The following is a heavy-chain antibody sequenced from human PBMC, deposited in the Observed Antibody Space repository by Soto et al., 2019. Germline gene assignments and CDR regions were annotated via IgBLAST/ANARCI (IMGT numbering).Heavy chain of an antibody. Sequence: PGGSLRLSCAASGFTLSSYWMSWVRQAPGKGLEWVANIKQDETEKYYVDSVKGRFTISRDNAKNSLYLQMNSLRAEDTAVYYCARLVSAAANDYWGQGTLVTVSS. D-gene: IGHD1-26*01. CDR1: GFTLSSYW. V-gene: IGHV3-7*04. J-gene: IGHJ4*02. CDR2: IKQDETEK. CDR3: ARLVSAAANDY.